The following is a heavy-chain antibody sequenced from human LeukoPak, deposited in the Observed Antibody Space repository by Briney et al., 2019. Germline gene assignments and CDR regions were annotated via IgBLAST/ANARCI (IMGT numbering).Heavy chain of an antibody. J-gene: IGHJ4*02. D-gene: IGHD1-14*01. Sequence: GASVKVSCKASGYTFTSYYMHWVRQAPGQGLELMGRIVPVLAITNYAENFQGRLTITADKSTTTAYMELSSLRSEDTAVYYCARGRRKWSVSPPLIDYWGQGTLVTVSS. CDR2: IVPVLAIT. CDR3: ARGRRKWSVSPPLIDY. CDR1: GYTFTSYY. V-gene: IGHV1-69*04.